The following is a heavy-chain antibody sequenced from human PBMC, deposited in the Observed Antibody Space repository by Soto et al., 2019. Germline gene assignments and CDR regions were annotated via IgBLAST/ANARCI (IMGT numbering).Heavy chain of an antibody. J-gene: IGHJ4*02. CDR2: ISSSGSTI. V-gene: IGHV3-48*03. CDR1: GFTFSSYE. Sequence: GGSLRLSCAASGFTFSSYEMNWVRQAPGKGLGWVSYISSSGSTIYYADSVKGRFTISRDNAKNSLYLQMNSLRAEDTAVYYCAREQGYSYGTFDYWGQGTLVTVS. CDR3: AREQGYSYGTFDY. D-gene: IGHD5-18*01.